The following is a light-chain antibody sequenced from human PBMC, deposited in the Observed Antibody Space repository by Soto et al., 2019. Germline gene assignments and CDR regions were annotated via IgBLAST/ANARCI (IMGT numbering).Light chain of an antibody. CDR3: QQYGSSQIT. J-gene: IGKJ5*01. V-gene: IGKV3-20*01. Sequence: EIVLTQSPGTLSLSPGERATISCRASQSVRSNYLAWYQQKPGQAPRLLIYGASSRATGIPDRFSGSGSGTDFTLTISRLEPEDFAVYYCQQYGSSQITFGQGTRLEIK. CDR2: GAS. CDR1: QSVRSNY.